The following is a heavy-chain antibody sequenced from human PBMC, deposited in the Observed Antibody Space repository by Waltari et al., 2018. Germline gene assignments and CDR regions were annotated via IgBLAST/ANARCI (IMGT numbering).Heavy chain of an antibody. V-gene: IGHV3-74*01. J-gene: IGHJ6*02. CDR2: INSDGSDT. CDR1: GFTFSRYW. D-gene: IGHD6-13*01. Sequence: EEQLVESGGGIIQPGESLRVSCTVSGFTFSRYWMNWVRQGPGRGLVWVARINSDGSDTSYADSVKGRFTISRDNAKNTVYLQKKSLRAEETAVYYCARVARKTYSSPVPGRDYYYGMDVWGLGTTVTVSS. CDR3: ARVARKTYSSPVPGRDYYYGMDV.